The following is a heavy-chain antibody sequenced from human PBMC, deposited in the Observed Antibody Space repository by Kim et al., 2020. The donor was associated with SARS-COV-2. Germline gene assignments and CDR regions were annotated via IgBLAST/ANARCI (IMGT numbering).Heavy chain of an antibody. J-gene: IGHJ5*02. CDR2: IRSKAYGGTP. CDR3: SRMGTRWLQSTS. CDR1: GFTFGDYA. Sequence: GGSLRLSCTTSGFTFGDYAMGWFRQAPGRGLEWVVFIRSKAYGGTPEYAASVKGRFTISRDDSNNIAYLQMNSLKTEDTAVYYCSRMGTRWLQSTSWGQGTLVTVSS. D-gene: IGHD6-19*01. V-gene: IGHV3-49*03.